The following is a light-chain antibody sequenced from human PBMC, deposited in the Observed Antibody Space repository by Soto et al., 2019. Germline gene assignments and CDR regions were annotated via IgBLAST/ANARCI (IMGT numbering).Light chain of an antibody. CDR1: NSDVGSYNY. CDR3: SLYTSENTYV. CDR2: NVY. Sequence: QSALTQPASVSGSPGQSITISCTGTNSDVGSYNYVSWHQQHPGKAPKLMIYNVYDRPSGISNRFSGSKSGNTASLTISGLQGEDEADYYCSLYTSENTYVFGTGTKLTVL. J-gene: IGLJ1*01. V-gene: IGLV2-14*03.